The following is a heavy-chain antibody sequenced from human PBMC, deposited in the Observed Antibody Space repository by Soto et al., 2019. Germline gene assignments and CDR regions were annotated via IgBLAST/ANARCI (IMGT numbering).Heavy chain of an antibody. J-gene: IGHJ6*02. CDR3: ARVVQSSIGYSSTWGLYYYGMDV. V-gene: IGHV1-69*13. CDR1: GGTFSSYA. D-gene: IGHD6-13*01. CDR2: IIPIFGTA. Sequence: GASVKVSCKASGGTFSSYAISWVRQAPGQGLEWMGGIIPIFGTANYAQKFQGRVTITADESTSTAYMELSSLRSEDTAVYYCARVVQSSIGYSSTWGLYYYGMDVWGQGTTVTVSS.